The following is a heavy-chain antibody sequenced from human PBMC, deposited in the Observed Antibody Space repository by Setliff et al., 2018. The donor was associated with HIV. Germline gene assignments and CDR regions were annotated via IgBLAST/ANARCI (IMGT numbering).Heavy chain of an antibody. D-gene: IGHD6-25*01. CDR1: RFIFNDYW. Sequence: GGSLRLSCVASRFIFNDYWMSWVRQAPGKGLEWVANIDREGSESNYVDAVKGRFTTFRDNAKSAMYLQMNRLRAEGTAIYYCARKLRPGHGVDVWGQGTTVTVSS. J-gene: IGHJ6*02. CDR3: ARKLRPGHGVDV. CDR2: IDREGSES. V-gene: IGHV3-7*01.